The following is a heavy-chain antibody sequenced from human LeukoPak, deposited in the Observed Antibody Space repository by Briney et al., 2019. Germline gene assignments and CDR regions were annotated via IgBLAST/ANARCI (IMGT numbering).Heavy chain of an antibody. CDR2: IYYGGST. J-gene: IGHJ4*02. V-gene: IGHV4-39*01. D-gene: IGHD5-18*01. Sequence: SETLSLTCTVSGGSISSEHYYWAWIRQPPGKGLEWIASIYYGGSTYYSPSLKSRVTISVDTSKNQFSLRVNSVTAADTGIYYYARQEQLWLKGYWGQGILVTVSS. CDR3: ARQEQLWLKGY. CDR1: GGSISSEHYY.